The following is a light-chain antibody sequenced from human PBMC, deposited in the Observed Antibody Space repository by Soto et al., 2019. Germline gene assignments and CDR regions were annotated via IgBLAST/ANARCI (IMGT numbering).Light chain of an antibody. CDR2: EVN. CDR3: CSSVGSPNCV. J-gene: IGLJ3*02. V-gene: IGLV2-23*02. CDR1: SSDVGSYDR. Sequence: QSALTQPASVSGSTGQSIAISCTGTSSDVGSYDRVSWYQQHTGKAPTLMIYEVNKRPSGVSNRFSGSKSGNTASLTISGLQAEEEADYYCCSSVGSPNCVFGGGIKLTVL.